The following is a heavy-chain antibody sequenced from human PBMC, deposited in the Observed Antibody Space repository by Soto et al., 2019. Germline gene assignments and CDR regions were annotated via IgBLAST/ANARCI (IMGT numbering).Heavy chain of an antibody. CDR3: AKDPPWTVGPLAMDV. CDR2: FSGSGGNI. CDR1: GFTFTTHA. J-gene: IGHJ6*02. V-gene: IGHV3-23*01. Sequence: GGSLRLSCVASGFTFTTHAMSWVRQSPGKGLEWVSTFSGSGGNIYYAEAVKGRLTISRDDSKNTLYLQMNSLRVEDTAVYYCAKDPPWTVGPLAMDVWGQGTTVTVSS. D-gene: IGHD3-10*01.